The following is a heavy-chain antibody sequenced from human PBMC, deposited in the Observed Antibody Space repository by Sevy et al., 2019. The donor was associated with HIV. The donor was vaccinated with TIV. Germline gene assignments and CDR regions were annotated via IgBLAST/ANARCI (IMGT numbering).Heavy chain of an antibody. CDR1: GDSVSSNSAA. J-gene: IGHJ5*02. CDR2: TYYRSKWYN. Sequence: SQTLSLTCAISGDSVSSNSAAWNWIRQSPSRGLEWLGRTYYRSKWYNDYAVSVKSRITINPDTSKNQFSLQRNSLTPEETAVYYCARGTGVYSGSYFFDNWFDAWGQGTLVTVSS. V-gene: IGHV6-1*01. CDR3: ARGTGVYSGSYFFDNWFDA. D-gene: IGHD1-26*01.